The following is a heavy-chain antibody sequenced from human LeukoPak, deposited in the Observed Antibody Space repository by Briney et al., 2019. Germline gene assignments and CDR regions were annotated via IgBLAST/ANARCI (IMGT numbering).Heavy chain of an antibody. Sequence: GESLKISCKGSGYSFTSYWIGWVRQMPGKGLEWMGIIYPDDSDTRYSPSFQGQVTISANKSISTAYLQWSSLKASDTAMYYCARDTGGYSYGYAFDIWGQGTMVTVSS. CDR1: GYSFTSYW. J-gene: IGHJ3*02. CDR2: IYPDDSDT. D-gene: IGHD5-18*01. CDR3: ARDTGGYSYGYAFDI. V-gene: IGHV5-51*01.